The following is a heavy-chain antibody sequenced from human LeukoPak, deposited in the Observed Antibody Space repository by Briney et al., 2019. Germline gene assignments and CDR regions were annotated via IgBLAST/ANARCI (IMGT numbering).Heavy chain of an antibody. J-gene: IGHJ4*02. CDR1: GFTFDNYR. V-gene: IGHV3-23*01. CDR3: TKRVKYGGTWDHFAD. CDR2: VNADGGNT. D-gene: IGHD1-26*01. Sequence: GGSLRLSCAASGFTFDNYRMSWVRQAPGKGLEWVSTVNADGGNTYYADSVKGRFTISRDNSKSTLILQMNSLRVEDTALYYCTKRVKYGGTWDHFADWGQGTLVTVST.